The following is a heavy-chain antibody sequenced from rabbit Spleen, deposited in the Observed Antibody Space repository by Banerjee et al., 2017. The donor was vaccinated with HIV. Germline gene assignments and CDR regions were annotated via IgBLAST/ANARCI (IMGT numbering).Heavy chain of an antibody. D-gene: IGHD4-2*01. CDR3: ARLFAYASYAGFGYATLDYFNL. CDR2: INTSHGDT. CDR1: RVSFSSSSY. Sequence: QSLEESGGDLVKPGASLTLTCTASRVSFSSSSYMCWVRQAPGKGLEWIACINTSHGDTVYANWAKGRFTISKTSSTTMTLQMTSMTAADTATYFCARLFAYASYAGFGYATLDYFNLWGQGTLVTVS. J-gene: IGHJ4*01. V-gene: IGHV1S40*01.